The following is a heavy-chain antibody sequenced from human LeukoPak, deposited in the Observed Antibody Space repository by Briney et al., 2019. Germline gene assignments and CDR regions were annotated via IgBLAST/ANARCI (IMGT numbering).Heavy chain of an antibody. J-gene: IGHJ3*02. D-gene: IGHD2/OR15-2a*01. Sequence: GIIYPGDSDTRYSPSFQGQVTISADKSISTAYLQWSSLKASDTAMYYCARSMAQGAFDIWGQGTMVTVSS. V-gene: IGHV5-51*01. CDR2: IYPGDSDT. CDR3: ARSMAQGAFDI.